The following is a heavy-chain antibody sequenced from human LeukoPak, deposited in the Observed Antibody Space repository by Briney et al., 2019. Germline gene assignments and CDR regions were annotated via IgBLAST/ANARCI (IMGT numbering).Heavy chain of an antibody. CDR2: ISSSDSTV. D-gene: IGHD1-26*01. J-gene: IGHJ4*02. V-gene: IGHV3-48*03. Sequence: GGSLRLSCVASGFTFSTYEMNWVRQAPGKGLEWVSYISSSDSTVYYADSVKGRFTISRDNVKNSLYLQMNSLRAEDTAVYYCAGVKRFGGATNGVDYWGQGTLVTVSS. CDR1: GFTFSTYE. CDR3: AGVKRFGGATNGVDY.